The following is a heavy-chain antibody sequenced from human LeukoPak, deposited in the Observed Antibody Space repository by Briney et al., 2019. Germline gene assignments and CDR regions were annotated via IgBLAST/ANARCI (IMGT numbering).Heavy chain of an antibody. Sequence: GGSLRLSCAASGFTFSSYAMSWVRQAPGKGLEWVSAISGGGVSTYYADSVKGRFTISRDNSKNTLYLQMNSLRAEDTAVYYCAKLVTGYDHFDYWGQGTLVTVSS. CDR2: ISGGGVST. CDR3: AKLVTGYDHFDY. J-gene: IGHJ4*02. V-gene: IGHV3-23*01. D-gene: IGHD2-21*02. CDR1: GFTFSSYA.